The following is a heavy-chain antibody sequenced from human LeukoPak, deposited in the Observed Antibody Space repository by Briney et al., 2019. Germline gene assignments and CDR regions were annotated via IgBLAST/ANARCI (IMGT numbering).Heavy chain of an antibody. CDR2: IYYSGST. CDR1: GVSISSSSYY. J-gene: IGHJ4*02. CDR3: ARSQIFFDY. V-gene: IGHV4-39*01. D-gene: IGHD2/OR15-2a*01. Sequence: PSETLSLSRTVSGVSISSSSYYWGWIRPPPGKGLEWIGIIYYSGSTHYNPSLKSRVTISVDTPKNQFSLKLSSVTAADTAVYYCARSQIFFDYWGQGTLVTVSS.